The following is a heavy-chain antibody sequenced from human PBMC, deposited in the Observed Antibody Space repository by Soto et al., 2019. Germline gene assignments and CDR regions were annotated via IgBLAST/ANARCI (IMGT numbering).Heavy chain of an antibody. CDR3: AGLVRPIFAVGQPDYYYYGMDL. J-gene: IGHJ6*02. D-gene: IGHD3-3*01. V-gene: IGHV1-46*01. CDR1: GYTFTSYY. CDR2: INPSGGST. Sequence: QVQLVQSGAEVKKPGASVKVSCKASGYTFTSYYMYWVRQAPGQGLEWMGIINPSGGSTSYAQKFQGRVTMTRDMSTSTVYMELSSLRSEDTAVYYCAGLVRPIFAVGQPDYYYYGMDLWGQGTTVTVSS.